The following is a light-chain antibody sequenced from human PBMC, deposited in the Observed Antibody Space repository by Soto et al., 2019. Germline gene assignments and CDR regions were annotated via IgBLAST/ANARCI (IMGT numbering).Light chain of an antibody. CDR2: EIV. V-gene: IGLV2-14*01. Sequence: QSVLTQPAAVPRSPGQSITISCTGTSDDIGAYDRVSWFQQYPGEAPKIIIYEIVHRPSGISNRFSGSKSGNIASLTIFGLQAEDEADYYRTSYTNRGGLWVFGGGTKVTVL. J-gene: IGLJ3*02. CDR1: SDDIGAYDR. CDR3: TSYTNRGGLWV.